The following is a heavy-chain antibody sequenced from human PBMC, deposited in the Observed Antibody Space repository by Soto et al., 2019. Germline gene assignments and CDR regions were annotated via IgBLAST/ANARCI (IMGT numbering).Heavy chain of an antibody. D-gene: IGHD2-21*02. CDR3: ASKPCGGDCYSNY. CDR1: GFTFSSYS. Sequence: GGSLRLSCAASGFTFSSYSMNWVRQAPGKGLEWVSSISSSSSYIYYADSVKGRFTISRDNAKNSLYLQMNSLRAEDTAVYYCASKPCGGDCYSNYWGQGTLVTVSS. V-gene: IGHV3-21*01. J-gene: IGHJ4*02. CDR2: ISSSSSYI.